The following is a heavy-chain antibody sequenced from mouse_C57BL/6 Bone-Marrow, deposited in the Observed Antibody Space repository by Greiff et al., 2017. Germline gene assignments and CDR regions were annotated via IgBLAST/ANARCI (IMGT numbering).Heavy chain of an antibody. D-gene: IGHD2-3*01. CDR3: ARVDYDGRVD. Sequence: DVKLVESEGGLVQPGSSMKLSCTASGFTFSDYYMAWVRQVPEKGLEWVANINYDGSSTFYLDSLKSRFIISRDNAKNILYLQMSSLKSEDTATYYCARVDYDGRVDGGKGTTLTVSS. CDR2: INYDGSST. J-gene: IGHJ2*01. V-gene: IGHV5-16*01. CDR1: GFTFSDYY.